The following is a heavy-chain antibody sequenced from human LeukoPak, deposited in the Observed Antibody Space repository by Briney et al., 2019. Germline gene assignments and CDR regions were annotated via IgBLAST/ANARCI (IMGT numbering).Heavy chain of an antibody. Sequence: GGSLRLSCAASGFTLSTYAMHWVRQAPGKGLEWVAVISYDGSNKYYADSVKGRFTISRDNSKNTLYLQMNSLRAEDTAVYYCAREGDAFSSGPPDYWGQGTLVTVSS. CDR2: ISYDGSNK. D-gene: IGHD6-19*01. CDR3: AREGDAFSSGPPDY. V-gene: IGHV3-30-3*01. CDR1: GFTLSTYA. J-gene: IGHJ4*02.